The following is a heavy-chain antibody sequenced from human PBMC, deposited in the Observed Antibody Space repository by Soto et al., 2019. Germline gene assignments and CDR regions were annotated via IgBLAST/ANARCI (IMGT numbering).Heavy chain of an antibody. CDR1: NGSINSDY. D-gene: IGHD1-26*01. V-gene: IGHV4-59*01. CDR2: VYNSGRT. CDR3: ARLHGIYLDS. Sequence: SETLSLTCTVSNGSINSDYWSWIRQPPGKGLEWIGYVYNSGRTNYNPSLKSRVAMSLDTSKNQLSLNLSSVTAADTAVYYCARLHGIYLDSWGQGTLVTVS. J-gene: IGHJ4*02.